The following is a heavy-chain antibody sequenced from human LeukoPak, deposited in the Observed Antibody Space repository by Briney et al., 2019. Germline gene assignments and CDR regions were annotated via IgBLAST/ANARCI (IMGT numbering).Heavy chain of an antibody. CDR1: GYTFTGYY. V-gene: IGHV1-2*02. D-gene: IGHD1-26*01. CDR3: VLGQWELLSFFDY. J-gene: IGHJ4*02. Sequence: ASVKVSCKXSGYTFTGYYIHWVRQPPGQGLEWRGWINPNSGGANYAQKFQGRVTMTRDTSISTAYMELSRLRSDDTAVYYCVLGQWELLSFFDYWGQGTLVTVSS. CDR2: INPNSGGA.